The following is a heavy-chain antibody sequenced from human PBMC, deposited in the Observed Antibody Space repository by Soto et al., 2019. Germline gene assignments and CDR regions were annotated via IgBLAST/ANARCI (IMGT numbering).Heavy chain of an antibody. CDR2: INPSGGST. CDR1: GYTFTSHY. V-gene: IGHV1-46*01. CDR3: ARVNRITRSIAVDAYYFDY. J-gene: IGHJ4*02. D-gene: IGHD6-19*01. Sequence: QVQLVHSGAEVKKPGASVKVSCKASGYTFTSHYMHWVRQAPGQGLECMRIINPSGGSTSYAQKFQGKDTMTRDTCTGTVYMELSSLRSEGTGVYYCARVNRITRSIAVDAYYFDYWCRGTLVTVSS.